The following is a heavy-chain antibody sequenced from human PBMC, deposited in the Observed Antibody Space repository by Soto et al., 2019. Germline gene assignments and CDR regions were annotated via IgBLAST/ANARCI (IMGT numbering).Heavy chain of an antibody. CDR1: GYTFTSYG. D-gene: IGHD3-22*01. CDR2: ISAYNGNT. V-gene: IGHV1-18*01. CDR3: ARHSRLDGDYYDSSGEARGY. J-gene: IGHJ4*02. Sequence: ASVKVSCKASGYTFTSYGISWVRQAPGQGLEWMGWISAYNGNTNYAQKLQGRVTMTTDTSTSTAYMELRSLRSDDTAVHYCARHSRLDGDYYDSSGEARGYWGQGTLVTVSS.